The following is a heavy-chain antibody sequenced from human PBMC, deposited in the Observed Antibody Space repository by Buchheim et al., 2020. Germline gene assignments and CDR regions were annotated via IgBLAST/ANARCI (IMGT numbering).Heavy chain of an antibody. CDR3: AKEILSSGYERSLNWFDP. Sequence: QVQLVESGGGVVQPGRSLRLSCAASGFTFSSYAMHWVRQAPGKGLEWVAVISYDGSNKYYADSVKGRFTISRDNSKNTLYLQMNSLRAEDTAVYYCAKEILSSGYERSLNWFDPWGQGTL. D-gene: IGHD5-12*01. J-gene: IGHJ5*02. CDR1: GFTFSSYA. CDR2: ISYDGSNK. V-gene: IGHV3-30*04.